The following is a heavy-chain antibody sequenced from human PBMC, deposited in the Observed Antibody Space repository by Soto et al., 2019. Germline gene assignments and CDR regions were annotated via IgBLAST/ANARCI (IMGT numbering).Heavy chain of an antibody. V-gene: IGHV4-4*07. Sequence: SETLSLTCIVSGGTISGYYWTWIRQPAGKGLEWIGRIYSSGNTKYNPSLQSRVTMSLDTSNNQFSLRLTSVTAADTAVYYCARGQRFSDWFDPWGQGTLVTVYS. D-gene: IGHD3-3*01. CDR2: IYSSGNT. CDR1: GGTISGYY. J-gene: IGHJ5*02. CDR3: ARGQRFSDWFDP.